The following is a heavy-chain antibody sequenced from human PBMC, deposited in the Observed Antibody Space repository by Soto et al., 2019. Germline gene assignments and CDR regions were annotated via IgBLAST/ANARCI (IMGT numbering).Heavy chain of an antibody. CDR2: IYYSGST. D-gene: IGHD5-12*01. V-gene: IGHV4-59*01. CDR3: ARDSGYASSPFYY. J-gene: IGHJ4*02. Sequence: SETLSLTCTVSGGSISSYYWSWIRQPPGKGLEWIGYIYYSGSTNYNPSLKSRVTTSVDTSKNQFSLKLSSVTAADTAVYYCARDSGYASSPFYYWGQGTLVTVSS. CDR1: GGSISSYY.